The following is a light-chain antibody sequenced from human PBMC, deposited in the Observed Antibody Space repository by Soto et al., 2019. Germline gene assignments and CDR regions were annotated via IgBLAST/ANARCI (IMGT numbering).Light chain of an antibody. J-gene: IGLJ3*02. CDR2: EVN. CDR3: CSYAGNGAWV. Sequence: QSALTHPASVYGSPGQSITIYCAGSCGDVGNYDLLSWYQQIPGKAPKLIIFEVNRRPSGVSDRFSGSKSGNTASLTISGLQAEDEGDFFCCSYAGNGAWVFGGGTKVTVL. V-gene: IGLV2-23*02. CDR1: CGDVGNYDL.